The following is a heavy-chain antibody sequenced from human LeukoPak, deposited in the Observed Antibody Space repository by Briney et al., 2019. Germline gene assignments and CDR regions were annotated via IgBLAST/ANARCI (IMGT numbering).Heavy chain of an antibody. CDR2: ISAYNGNT. D-gene: IGHD3-3*01. J-gene: IGHJ3*02. CDR3: ARDHYDFWSGYRGDI. V-gene: IGHV1-18*01. CDR1: GYTFTSYG. Sequence: GASVKVSCKASGYTFTSYGISWVRQAPGQGLEWMGWISAYNGNTNYAQKLQGRVTMTTDTSTSTAYMELRSLRSDDTAVYYCARDHYDFWSGYRGDIWGQGTMVTVSS.